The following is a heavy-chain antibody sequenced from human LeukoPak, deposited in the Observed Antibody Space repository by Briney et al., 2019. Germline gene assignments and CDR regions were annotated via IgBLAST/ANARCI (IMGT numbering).Heavy chain of an antibody. CDR3: ARAYYYDSSDAFDI. CDR1: GYTFTGYY. Sequence: GASVKVSCKASGYTFTGYYMHWMRQAPGQGLEWMGWINPNSGGTNYAQKFQGRVTMTRDTSISTAYMELSRLRSDDTAVYYCARAYYYDSSDAFDIWGQGTMVTVSS. V-gene: IGHV1-2*02. CDR2: INPNSGGT. J-gene: IGHJ3*02. D-gene: IGHD3-22*01.